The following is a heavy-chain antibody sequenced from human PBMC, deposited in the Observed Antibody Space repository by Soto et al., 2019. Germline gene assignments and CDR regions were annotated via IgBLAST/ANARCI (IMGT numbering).Heavy chain of an antibody. CDR1: GGSISSYY. CDR3: ASGTSIAARNAGPGSYYYGMDV. J-gene: IGHJ6*02. V-gene: IGHV4-59*01. CDR2: IYYSGST. Sequence: PSETLSLTCTVSGGSISSYYWSWIRQPPGKGLEWIGYIYYSGSTNYNPSLKSRVTISVDTSKNQFSLKLSSVTAADTAVYYCASGTSIAARNAGPGSYYYGMDVWGQGTTVTVSS. D-gene: IGHD6-6*01.